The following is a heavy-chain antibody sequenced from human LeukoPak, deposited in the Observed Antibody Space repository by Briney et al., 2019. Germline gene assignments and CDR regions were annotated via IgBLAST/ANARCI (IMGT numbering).Heavy chain of an antibody. D-gene: IGHD6-19*01. J-gene: IGHJ4*02. CDR3: ARLELAVAGFHFDY. CDR2: IYYSGST. CDR1: GGSISSYY. Sequence: PSETLSLTCTVSGGSISSYYWSWIRQPPGKGLEWIGYIYYSGSTNYNPSLKSRVNISVDTSKNQFSLKLSSVTAADTAVYYCARLELAVAGFHFDYWGQGTLVTVSS. V-gene: IGHV4-59*08.